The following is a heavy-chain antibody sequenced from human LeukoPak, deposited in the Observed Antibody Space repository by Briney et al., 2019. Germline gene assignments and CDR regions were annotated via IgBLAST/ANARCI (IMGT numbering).Heavy chain of an antibody. CDR3: ARARLYYGPGSYYRYNYYMDV. V-gene: IGHV4-34*01. Sequence: SETLSLTCAVYGGSFSGYYWSWIRQPPGKGLEWIGSIHYSGSTYYNPSLKSRVTISVDTSKNQFSLKLSSVTAADTAVYYCARARLYYGPGSYYRYNYYMDVWGKGTTVTVSS. D-gene: IGHD3-10*01. J-gene: IGHJ6*03. CDR1: GGSFSGYY. CDR2: IHYSGST.